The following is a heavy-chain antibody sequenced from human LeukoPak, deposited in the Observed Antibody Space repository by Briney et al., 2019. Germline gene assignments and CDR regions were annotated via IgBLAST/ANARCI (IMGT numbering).Heavy chain of an antibody. D-gene: IGHD5-18*01. CDR3: ARATSANEYSYGFHFDY. CDR2: IIPSFGTV. J-gene: IGHJ4*02. Sequence: GASVKVSCKACGYTFTSYGISWVRQAPGQGLEWMGAIIPSFGTVKYAQKLQGRVTITADESTSTAYMDLNYLRSDDTAVYFCARATSANEYSYGFHFDYWGQGTLVTVSS. CDR1: GYTFTSYG. V-gene: IGHV1-69*13.